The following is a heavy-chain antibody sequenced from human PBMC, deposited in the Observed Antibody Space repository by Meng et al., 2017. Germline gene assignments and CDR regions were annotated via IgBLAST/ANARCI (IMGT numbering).Heavy chain of an antibody. J-gene: IGHJ5*02. V-gene: IGHV4-34*01. D-gene: IGHD3-10*02. CDR2: INHSGST. CDR3: AGEGYILGGLFFDP. CDR1: GGSSSGYC. Sequence: SETLSLTCAVYGGSSSGYCWSWNRQLPGKGLEWIGKINHSGSTNYNPSPKSRITISVDTSKNQFSLKLSSVTAAAPAVYYCAGEGYILGGLFFDPWGQGTLVTVSS.